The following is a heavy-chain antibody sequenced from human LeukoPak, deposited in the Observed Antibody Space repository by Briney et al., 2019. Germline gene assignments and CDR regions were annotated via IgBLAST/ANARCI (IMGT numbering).Heavy chain of an antibody. J-gene: IGHJ5*02. D-gene: IGHD2-15*01. V-gene: IGHV4-39*07. CDR1: GGSINSINYY. CDR2: MYYSGPT. Sequence: PSETLSLTCTVSGGSINSINYYWGWIRQPPGKGLEWIGHMYYSGPTYYNPSLKSRVTISIDTSTNQFSLKLSSVTAADTAVYYCARGTVGYCSGGSCQGWFDPWGQGTLVTVSS. CDR3: ARGTVGYCSGGSCQGWFDP.